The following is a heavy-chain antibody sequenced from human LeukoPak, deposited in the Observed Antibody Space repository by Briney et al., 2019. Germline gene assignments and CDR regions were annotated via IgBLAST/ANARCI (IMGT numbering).Heavy chain of an antibody. Sequence: ASVKVSCKASGGTFSSYAISWVRQAPGQGLEWMGRIIPILGIANYAQKFQGRVTITADESTSTAYMELSSLRSEDTAVYYCARLGYGDYRAYYFDYWGQGTLVTVSS. CDR3: ARLGYGDYRAYYFDY. D-gene: IGHD4-17*01. V-gene: IGHV1-69*04. CDR1: GGTFSSYA. J-gene: IGHJ4*02. CDR2: IIPILGIA.